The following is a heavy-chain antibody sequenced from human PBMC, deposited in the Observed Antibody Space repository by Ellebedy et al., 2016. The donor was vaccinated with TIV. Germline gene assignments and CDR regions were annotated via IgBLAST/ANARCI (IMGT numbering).Heavy chain of an antibody. CDR1: GFTFSSYS. V-gene: IGHV3-21*01. CDR3: ARDRTLWFGELMGDFDY. D-gene: IGHD3-10*01. Sequence: PGGSLRLSCAASGFTFSSYSMNWVRQAPGKGLAWVSSISSSSSYIYYADSVKGRFTISRDNAKNSLYLQMNSLRAEDTAVYYCARDRTLWFGELMGDFDYWGQGTLVTVSS. CDR2: ISSSSSYI. J-gene: IGHJ4*02.